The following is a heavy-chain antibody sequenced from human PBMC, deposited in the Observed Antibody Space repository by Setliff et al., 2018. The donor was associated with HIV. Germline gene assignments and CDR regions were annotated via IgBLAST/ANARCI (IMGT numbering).Heavy chain of an antibody. CDR2: IYHSGST. J-gene: IGHJ4*02. CDR3: ARSEVRGVIITRFDY. Sequence: KTSETLSLTCAVSGGSISSGGYSWSWIRQPPGKGLEWIGYIYHSGSTYYNPSLKSRVTISVDRSKNQFSLKLSSVTAADTAVYYCARSEVRGVIITRFDYWGQGTLVTVSS. D-gene: IGHD3-10*01. CDR1: GGSISSGGYS. V-gene: IGHV4-30-2*01.